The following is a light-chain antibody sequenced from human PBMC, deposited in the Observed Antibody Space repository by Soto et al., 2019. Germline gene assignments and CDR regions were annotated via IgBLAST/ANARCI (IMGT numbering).Light chain of an antibody. CDR3: SSYTSSSTPLYV. Sequence: QSALTQPASVSGSPGQSITISCTGTSSDVGGYNYVSWYQQNPGKAPKLMIYDVSNRPSGVSNRFSGSKSGNTASLTISGLQAEDEADYDCSSYTSSSTPLYVFGAGTKLTVL. CDR2: DVS. V-gene: IGLV2-14*01. CDR1: SSDVGGYNY. J-gene: IGLJ1*01.